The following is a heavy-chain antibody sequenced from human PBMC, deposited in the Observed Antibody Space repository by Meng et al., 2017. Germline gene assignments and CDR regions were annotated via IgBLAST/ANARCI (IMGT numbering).Heavy chain of an antibody. D-gene: IGHD2-15*01. CDR3: VNYCSGGKCSPNEKTQH. Sequence: QMQLQESGPGLVKPSGTLSLTCAVSGASFSSGNWWGWVRQPPGKGLEWIGEIFHTGNTNYNPSLQSRVSLSIDKCKSQFSLKVISVTAADTAVYYCVNYCSGGKCSPNEKTQHWGQGTLVTVSS. J-gene: IGHJ1*01. CDR1: GASFSSGNW. V-gene: IGHV4-4*02. CDR2: IFHTGNT.